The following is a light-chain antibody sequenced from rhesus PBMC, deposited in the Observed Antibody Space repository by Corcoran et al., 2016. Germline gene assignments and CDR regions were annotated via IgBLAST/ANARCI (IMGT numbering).Light chain of an antibody. Sequence: DIQMTQSPSSLSVSVGDTVTITCRASQGISSYLNWFQQKPGKALKLLIYDASSLESGVPSRFSGSGSWTDFTLTISSLQPEDFAAYYCLQHNSYPLTFGGGTKVEIK. J-gene: IGKJ4*01. CDR3: LQHNSYPLT. CDR2: DAS. CDR1: QGISSY. V-gene: IGKV1-28*03.